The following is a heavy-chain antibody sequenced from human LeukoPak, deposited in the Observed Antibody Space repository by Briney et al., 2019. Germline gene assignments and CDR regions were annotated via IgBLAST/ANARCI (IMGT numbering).Heavy chain of an antibody. CDR3: ARGLTTVTSYNWFDP. CDR1: GGSISSGDYY. Sequence: PSETLSLTCTVSGGSISSGDYYWSWIRQPPGKGLEWIGYIYYSGSTYYNPSLKSRVTISVDTSKNQFSLKLSSVTAADTAVYYCARGLTTVTSYNWFDPWGQGTLVTVSS. CDR2: IYYSGST. V-gene: IGHV4-30-4*01. J-gene: IGHJ5*02. D-gene: IGHD4-11*01.